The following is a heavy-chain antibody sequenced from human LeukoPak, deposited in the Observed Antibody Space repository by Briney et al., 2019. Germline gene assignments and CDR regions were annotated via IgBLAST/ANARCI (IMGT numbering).Heavy chain of an antibody. Sequence: SETLSLTCTVSGGSISSGGYYWSWIRQHPGKGLEWIGYIYYSGSTYYNPSLKSRVTISVDTSKNQFSLKLSSVTAADTAVYYCARGKKPAAHQNWFDPWGQGTLVTVSS. J-gene: IGHJ5*02. V-gene: IGHV4-31*03. CDR3: ARGKKPAAHQNWFDP. D-gene: IGHD2-2*01. CDR2: IYYSGST. CDR1: GGSISSGGYY.